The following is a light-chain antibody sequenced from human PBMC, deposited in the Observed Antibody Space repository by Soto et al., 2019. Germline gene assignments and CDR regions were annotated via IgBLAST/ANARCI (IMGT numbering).Light chain of an antibody. CDR1: NIGSKS. CDR3: QVWDSSSDHVV. J-gene: IGLJ2*01. V-gene: IGLV3-21*02. CDR2: DDS. Sequence: SYVLIQPPSVSVAPGQTAGITCGGNNIGSKSVHWYQQKPGQAPVLVVYDDSDRPSGIPERFSGSNSGSTATLTISTVEAGDEADYYCQVWDSSSDHVVFGGGTKVTVL.